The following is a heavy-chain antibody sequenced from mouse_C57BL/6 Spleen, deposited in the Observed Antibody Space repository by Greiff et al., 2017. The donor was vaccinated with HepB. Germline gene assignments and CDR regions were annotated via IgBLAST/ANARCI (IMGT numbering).Heavy chain of an antibody. J-gene: IGHJ2*01. D-gene: IGHD2-5*01. V-gene: IGHV1-80*01. CDR1: GYAFSSYW. CDR2: IYPGDGDT. Sequence: VQLQQSGAELVKPGASVKISCKASGYAFSSYWMNWVKQRPGKGLEWIGQIYPGDGDTNYNGKFKGKATLTADKSSSTAYIQLSSLTSEDSAVYFCARGGAYYSKNFYFDYWGQGTTLTVSS. CDR3: ARGGAYYSKNFYFDY.